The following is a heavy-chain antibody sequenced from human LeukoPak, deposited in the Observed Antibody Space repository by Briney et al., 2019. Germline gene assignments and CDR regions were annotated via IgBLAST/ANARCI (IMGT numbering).Heavy chain of an antibody. D-gene: IGHD2-2*01. CDR3: ARWRGSTSERSDY. CDR1: GLTFSEYW. CDR2: IKQDGSAK. Sequence: GGSLRLSCTASGLTFSEYWMTAVRQAPGKGLEWVANIKQDGSAKYYVDSVKGRFTISRDNAKNSLYLQMDSLRVEDTATYYCARWRGSTSERSDYWGQGTLVTVSS. V-gene: IGHV3-7*01. J-gene: IGHJ4*02.